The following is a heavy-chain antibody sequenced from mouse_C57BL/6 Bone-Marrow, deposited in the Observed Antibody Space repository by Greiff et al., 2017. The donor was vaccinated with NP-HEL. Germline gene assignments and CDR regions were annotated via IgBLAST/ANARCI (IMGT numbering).Heavy chain of an antibody. J-gene: IGHJ3*01. CDR3: ARRNGSRAY. D-gene: IGHD1-1*01. CDR2: IHPNSGST. Sequence: VQLQESGAELVKPGASVKLSCKASGYTFTSYWMHWVKQRPGQGLEWIGMIHPNSGSTNYNEKFKSKATLTVDKSSSTAYMQLSSLTSEDSAVYYCARRNGSRAYWGQGTLVTVSA. V-gene: IGHV1-64*01. CDR1: GYTFTSYW.